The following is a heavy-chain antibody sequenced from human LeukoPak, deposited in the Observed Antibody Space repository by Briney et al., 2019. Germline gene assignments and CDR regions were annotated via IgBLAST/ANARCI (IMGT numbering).Heavy chain of an antibody. CDR2: ISGSGGST. CDR3: AKRSSIVVVPAARSNWFDP. CDR1: GFTFSSYA. D-gene: IGHD2-2*01. V-gene: IGHV3-23*01. Sequence: GGSLRLSCAASGFTFSSYAMSWVRQAPGKGLEWVSAISGSGGSTYYADSVKDRFTISRDNSKNTLYLQMNSLRAEDTAVYYCAKRSSIVVVPAARSNWFDPWGQGTLVTVSS. J-gene: IGHJ5*02.